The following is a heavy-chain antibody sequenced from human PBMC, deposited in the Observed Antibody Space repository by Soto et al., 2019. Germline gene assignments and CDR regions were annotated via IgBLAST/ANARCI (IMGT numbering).Heavy chain of an antibody. D-gene: IGHD6-13*01. Sequence: PGGSLRLSCAASGFTFSSYDMHWVRQATGKGLEWVSAIGTAGDTYYPGSVKGRFTISRENAKNSLYLQMNSLRAGDTAVYYCGRDLHSSSWPYYYGMDVWGQGTTVTVSS. CDR1: GFTFSSYD. V-gene: IGHV3-13*04. CDR2: IGTAGDT. J-gene: IGHJ6*02. CDR3: GRDLHSSSWPYYYGMDV.